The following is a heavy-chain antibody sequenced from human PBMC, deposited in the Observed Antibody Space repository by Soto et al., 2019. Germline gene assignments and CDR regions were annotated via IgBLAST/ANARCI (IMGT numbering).Heavy chain of an antibody. CDR1: GYSFSFYG. D-gene: IGHD3-22*01. J-gene: IGHJ3*02. Sequence: ASVKVSCKASGYSFSFYGINWVRQAPGQGLEWMGWINPSDGNRNFAQKLEDRVTMTTDTSTSTAYMELRSLRSDDTAVYYCARDLITMIVVVTPDAFDIWGQGTMVTVSS. CDR3: ARDLITMIVVVTPDAFDI. CDR2: INPSDGNR. V-gene: IGHV1-18*01.